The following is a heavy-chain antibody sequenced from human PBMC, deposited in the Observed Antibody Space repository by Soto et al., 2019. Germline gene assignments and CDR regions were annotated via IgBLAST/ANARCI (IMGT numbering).Heavy chain of an antibody. D-gene: IGHD2-15*01. J-gene: IGHJ4*02. CDR2: INSDGSST. CDR3: VRTSLVVAAATREDY. CDR1: EFTFSSYW. V-gene: IGHV3-74*01. Sequence: PGGSLRLSCAASEFTFSSYWMHWVRQAPGKGLVWVSRINSDGSSTSYAGSVKGRFTISRDNAKNTLYLQMNSLRAEDTAVYYCVRTSLVVAAATREDYWGQGTLVTVSS.